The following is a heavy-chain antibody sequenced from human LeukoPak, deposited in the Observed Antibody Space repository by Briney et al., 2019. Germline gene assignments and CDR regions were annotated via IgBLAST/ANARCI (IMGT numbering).Heavy chain of an antibody. J-gene: IGHJ4*02. D-gene: IGHD3-10*01. V-gene: IGHV3-7*04. Sequence: GGSLRLSCVVSGFSFNSHWMSWVRRAPGKGLEWVANINQDGNEKYYVDSAEGRFIISRDNAKNSLYLRMNSLRDDDTAVYFCARMGVVVRAVAGLDGLDYWGQGTPVTVSS. CDR3: ARMGVVVRAVAGLDGLDY. CDR2: INQDGNEK. CDR1: GFSFNSHW.